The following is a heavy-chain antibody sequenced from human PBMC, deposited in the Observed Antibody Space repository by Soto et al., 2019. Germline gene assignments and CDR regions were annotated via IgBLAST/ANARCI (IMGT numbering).Heavy chain of an antibody. CDR1: GFTFSSYA. D-gene: IGHD5-12*01. CDR2: ISGSAGST. CDR3: AKGRRDGYKDFDY. J-gene: IGHJ4*02. V-gene: IGHV3-23*01. Sequence: EVQLLESGGGLVQPGGSLRLSCAASGFTFSSYAMSWVRQAPGKGLEWVSAISGSAGSTYYADSVKGRFTISRDNSKNTLYLQMSSLRAEDTAVYYCAKGRRDGYKDFDYWGQGTLVTVSS.